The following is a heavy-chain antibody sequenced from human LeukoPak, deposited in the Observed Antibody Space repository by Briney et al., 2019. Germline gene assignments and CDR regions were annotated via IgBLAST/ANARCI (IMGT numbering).Heavy chain of an antibody. Sequence: ASVKVSCKASGYTFTSYSFTNYYMHWVRQAPGQGLEWMGIINPSAGSTSYAQQFQGRVTMTRDTSTSTVYMELSSLTSEGTAVYYCARNGRVGASQLGAFDIWGQGTMVTVSP. V-gene: IGHV1-46*01. CDR1: GYTFTSYSFTNYY. J-gene: IGHJ3*02. CDR3: ARNGRVGASQLGAFDI. D-gene: IGHD1-26*01. CDR2: INPSAGST.